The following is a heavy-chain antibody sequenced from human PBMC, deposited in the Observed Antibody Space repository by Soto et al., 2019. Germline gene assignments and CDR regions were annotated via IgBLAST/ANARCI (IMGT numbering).Heavy chain of an antibody. D-gene: IGHD3-10*01. V-gene: IGHV3-23*01. J-gene: IGHJ6*02. CDR2: VSAGGDMT. CDR3: TRGDRGGSGSPASYYYSGLDV. Sequence: DVQLLESGGHLVQPGGSLRLSCAASGFTFSSYAMSWVRQAPGKGLEWVSSVSAGGDMTYYSDSVKGRFTIYRDNSNNELFLQMNSLRIEDTALYYCTRGDRGGSGSPASYYYSGLDVWGQGATVTVS. CDR1: GFTFSSYA.